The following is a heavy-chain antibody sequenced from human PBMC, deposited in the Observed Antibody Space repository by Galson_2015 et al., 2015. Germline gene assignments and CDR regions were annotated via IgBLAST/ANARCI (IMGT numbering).Heavy chain of an antibody. CDR2: IYHSGRT. V-gene: IGHV4-4*02. CDR1: GGSISSTNW. J-gene: IGHJ4*02. D-gene: IGHD3-10*01. CDR3: ATFFGSGSYPPYDS. Sequence: SETLSLTCAVPGGSISSTNWWSWVRQPPGKGLEWIGEIYHSGRTNYNPSLKSRVIMSVDKSKNQFSLKLNSVTAADTAVYYCATFFGSGSYPPYDSWGQGTLVTVSS.